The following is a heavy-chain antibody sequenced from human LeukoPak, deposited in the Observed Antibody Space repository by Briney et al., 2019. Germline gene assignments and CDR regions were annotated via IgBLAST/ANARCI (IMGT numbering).Heavy chain of an antibody. CDR3: ARGNAWDRSRDWFDP. V-gene: IGHV1-18*01. CDR1: GYTFSTYG. CDR2: ISVYNGNT. J-gene: IGHJ5*02. Sequence: ASVKVSCKASGYTFSTYGINWVRRAPGQGLEWMGWISVYNGNTNYAQKLQGRVTMTIDTSTRTAYMELRSLRSDDTAVYYCARGNAWDRSRDWFDPWGQGTLVTVSS. D-gene: IGHD3-16*01.